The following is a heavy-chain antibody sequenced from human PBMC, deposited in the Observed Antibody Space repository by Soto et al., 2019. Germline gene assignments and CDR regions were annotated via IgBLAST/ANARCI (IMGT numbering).Heavy chain of an antibody. Sequence: PGGSLRLSCAASGFTFGGYCMRWVRQAPGKGLEWVANIKQDGSEKYYVDSVKGRFTISRDNAKNSLYLQMNSLRAEDTAVYYCARGPYCSGGSCPVLFDYWGQGTLVTVSS. V-gene: IGHV3-7*01. D-gene: IGHD2-15*01. CDR2: IKQDGSEK. CDR3: ARGPYCSGGSCPVLFDY. J-gene: IGHJ4*02. CDR1: GFTFGGYC.